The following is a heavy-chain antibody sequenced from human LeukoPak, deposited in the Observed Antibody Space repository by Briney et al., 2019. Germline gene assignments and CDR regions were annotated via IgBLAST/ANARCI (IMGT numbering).Heavy chain of an antibody. J-gene: IGHJ3*02. CDR3: ARDQLQYYYDSSGLAHAFDI. V-gene: IGHV3-21*01. CDR2: ISSSSSYI. Sequence: GGSLRLSCAASGFTFSSYSMNWVRQAPGKGLEWVSSISSSSSYIYYADSVKGRFTISRDNAKNSLYLQMNSLRAEDTAVYYCARDQLQYYYDSSGLAHAFDIWGQGTMVTVSS. CDR1: GFTFSSYS. D-gene: IGHD3-22*01.